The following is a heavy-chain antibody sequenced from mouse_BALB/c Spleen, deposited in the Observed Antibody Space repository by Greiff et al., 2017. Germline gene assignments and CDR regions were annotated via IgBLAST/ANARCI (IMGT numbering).Heavy chain of an antibody. D-gene: IGHD2-10*02. V-gene: IGHV1-69*02. CDR2: IDPSDSYT. Sequence: VQLQQPGAELVKPGASVKLSCKASGYTFTSYWMHWVKQRPGQGLEWIGEIDPSDSYTNYNQKFKGKATLTVDKSSSTAYMQLSSLTSEDSAVYYCARGEYCNSMGYRGQGTSVNGPS. CDR1: GYTFTSYW. J-gene: IGHJ4*01. CDR3: ARGEYCNSMGY.